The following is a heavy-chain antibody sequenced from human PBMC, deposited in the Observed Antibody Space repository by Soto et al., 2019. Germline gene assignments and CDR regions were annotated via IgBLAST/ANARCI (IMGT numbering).Heavy chain of an antibody. CDR2: VYSGDSDS. CDR1: GYIFANFW. J-gene: IGHJ6*02. V-gene: IGHV5-51*01. D-gene: IGHD6-25*01. Sequence: GESLKISCKASGYIFANFWIAWVRQMPGKGLEWMGIVYSGDSDSRYSPSFQGQVTFSADKAISTAYLQLSSLKASDTAIYYCARREGGSYAMDVWGQGTAVTVSS. CDR3: ARREGGSYAMDV.